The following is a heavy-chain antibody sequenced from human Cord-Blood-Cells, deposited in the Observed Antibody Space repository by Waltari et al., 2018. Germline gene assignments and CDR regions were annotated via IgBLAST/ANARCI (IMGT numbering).Heavy chain of an antibody. CDR2: INHSGST. CDR3: AKLHLNWEHDAFDI. CDR1: GGSFSGYY. Sequence: QVQLQQWGAGLLKPSETLSLTCAVYGGSFSGYYWSWIRQPPGKGLEWIGEINHSGSTNYTPSLKSRVTISVDTSKTHFSLKLSSVTAADTAVYYCAKLHLNWEHDAFDIWGQGTMVTVSS. D-gene: IGHD1-1*01. J-gene: IGHJ3*02. V-gene: IGHV4-34*01.